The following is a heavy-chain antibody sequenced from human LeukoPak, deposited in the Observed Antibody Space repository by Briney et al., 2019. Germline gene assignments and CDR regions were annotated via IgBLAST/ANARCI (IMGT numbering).Heavy chain of an antibody. V-gene: IGHV3-23*01. CDR3: AKDSSSYDWGYMDV. CDR2: IGGSDGRT. J-gene: IGHJ6*03. CDR1: GFTFSTFA. D-gene: IGHD3-22*01. Sequence: GGSLRLSCAASGFTFSTFAMSWVRQAPGKGLEWVSLIGGSDGRTRYADSVKGRFTISRDNSKNTLYLEMNSLRAEDTAVYYCAKDSSSYDWGYMDVWGKGTTVTISS.